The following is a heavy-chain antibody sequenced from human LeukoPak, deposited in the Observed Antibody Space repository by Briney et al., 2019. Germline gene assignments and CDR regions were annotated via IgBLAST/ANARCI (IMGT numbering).Heavy chain of an antibody. Sequence: GGSLRLSCAASGFTFSNYWMHWVRQAPGKGLVWVSRINSDGSNATYADSVKGRFTISRDNATNTLYVQMNSLRAEDTAVYYCARDVGGNLGDAFDIWGQGTMVTVSS. CDR1: GFTFSNYW. J-gene: IGHJ3*02. CDR2: INSDGSNA. CDR3: ARDVGGNLGDAFDI. V-gene: IGHV3-74*03. D-gene: IGHD4-23*01.